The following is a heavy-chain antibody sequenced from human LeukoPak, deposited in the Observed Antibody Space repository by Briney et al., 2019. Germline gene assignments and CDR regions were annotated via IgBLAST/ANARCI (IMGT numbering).Heavy chain of an antibody. CDR1: GYSFTSYW. J-gene: IGHJ4*02. Sequence: KVGESLKISCKGSGYSFTSYWIGWVRQMPGKGLEWMGIIHPPDSDTRYSPSFQGQVTISADKSINTAYLQWNSLKASDTAMYCCARWGGYCTGGSCYPLYYFDSWGQGTLVTVSS. D-gene: IGHD2-15*01. V-gene: IGHV5-51*01. CDR3: ARWGGYCTGGSCYPLYYFDS. CDR2: IHPPDSDT.